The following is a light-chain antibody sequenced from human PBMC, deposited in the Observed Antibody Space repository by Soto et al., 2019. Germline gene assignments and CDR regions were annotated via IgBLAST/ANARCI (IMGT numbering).Light chain of an antibody. CDR2: GVT. J-gene: IGLJ1*01. CDR1: SSDVGGYDS. Sequence: ALTQTASVSGSPGQSITISCIGPSSDVGGYDSVSWYQKQPDKAPKLIIYGVTNRPSGVSSRFSGSKFGNTASLTISGLRTDDEADYFCSSYTNRATVVFGTGTKVTVL. V-gene: IGLV2-14*01. CDR3: SSYTNRATVV.